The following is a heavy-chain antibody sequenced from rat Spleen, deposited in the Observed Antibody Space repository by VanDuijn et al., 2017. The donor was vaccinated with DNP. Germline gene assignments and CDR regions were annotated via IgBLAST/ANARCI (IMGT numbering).Heavy chain of an antibody. CDR1: GFSLSSYT. CDR3: TRDDIGTTRFDY. D-gene: IGHD1-5*01. V-gene: IGHV2-6*01. Sequence: QVQLKESGPGLVQPSQTLSLTCTVSGFSLSSYTINWVRQPPGKGLEWIAARSSGGSTDYNSALKSRLSISRDTSKSQVFLKMNSLQTEDTAIYFCTRDDIGTTRFDYWGQGVMVTVSS. J-gene: IGHJ2*01. CDR2: RSSGGST.